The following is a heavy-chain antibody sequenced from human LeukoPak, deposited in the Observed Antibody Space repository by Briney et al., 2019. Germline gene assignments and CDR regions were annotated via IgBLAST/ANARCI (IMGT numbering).Heavy chain of an antibody. V-gene: IGHV4-61*02. CDR1: GASISSNSYY. CDR2: IYTSGST. J-gene: IGHJ4*02. CDR3: ARARESGYVDY. D-gene: IGHD1-26*01. Sequence: TSETLSLTCTVSGASISSNSYYWSWIRQPAGKGLEWIGRIYTSGSTNYNPSLKSRVTISVDTSKNQFSLKLSSVTAADTAVYYCARARESGYVDYWGQGTLVTVSS.